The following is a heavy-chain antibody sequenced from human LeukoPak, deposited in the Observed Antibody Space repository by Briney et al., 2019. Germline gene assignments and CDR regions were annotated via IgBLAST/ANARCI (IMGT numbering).Heavy chain of an antibody. Sequence: GGSLRLSCAASGFTFTNYAMNWVRQAPGKGLEWVSVISGSGGSANYADSVKGRFTISRDNSKNSLYLQMNSLRAEDTAVYYCAKGKGSGSLDGMDVWGQGTTVTVSS. CDR3: AKGKGSGSLDGMDV. J-gene: IGHJ6*02. V-gene: IGHV3-23*01. CDR2: ISGSGGSA. D-gene: IGHD3-10*01. CDR1: GFTFTNYA.